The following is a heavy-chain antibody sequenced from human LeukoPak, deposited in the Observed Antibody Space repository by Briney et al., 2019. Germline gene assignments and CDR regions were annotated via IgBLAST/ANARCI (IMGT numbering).Heavy chain of an antibody. Sequence: SETLSLTCTVSGGSISSGGYYWSWIRQHPGKGLEWIGYIYYSGSTYYNPSLRSRVTISVDTSKNQFSLKLSSVTAADTAVYYCASANRGYYYDSSGYSWGQGTLVTVSS. D-gene: IGHD3-22*01. CDR3: ASANRGYYYDSSGYS. CDR2: IYYSGST. CDR1: GGSISSGGYY. J-gene: IGHJ5*02. V-gene: IGHV4-31*03.